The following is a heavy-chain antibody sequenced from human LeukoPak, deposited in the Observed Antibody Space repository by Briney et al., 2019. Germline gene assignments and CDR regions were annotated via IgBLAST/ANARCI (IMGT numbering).Heavy chain of an antibody. D-gene: IGHD2-21*01. CDR1: GFTFSRYG. J-gene: IGHJ4*02. CDR3: AKTDLGDPEGLDY. CDR2: ISYDGSNK. V-gene: IGHV3-30*18. Sequence: SGRSLRLSCAASGFTFSRYGMHWVRQAPGKGLEWVAVISYDGSNKYYADSVKGRFTISRDNSKNTLYLQMNSLRAEDTAVYYCAKTDLGDPEGLDYWGQGTLVTVSS.